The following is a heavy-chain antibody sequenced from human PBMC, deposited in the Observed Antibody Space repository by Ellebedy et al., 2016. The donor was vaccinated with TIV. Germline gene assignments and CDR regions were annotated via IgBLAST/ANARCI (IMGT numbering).Heavy chain of an antibody. Sequence: MPSETLSLTFAVSGDSISSSNWWNWVRQTPGKGLEWIGEIYQSGSTNYNPSLKSRVTISVGKSKNQFSLKLTSVTAADTAVYYCARAPAGTQQSPLDYWGQGTLVTVSS. J-gene: IGHJ4*02. CDR2: IYQSGST. V-gene: IGHV4-4*02. CDR1: GDSISSSNW. D-gene: IGHD6-13*01. CDR3: ARAPAGTQQSPLDY.